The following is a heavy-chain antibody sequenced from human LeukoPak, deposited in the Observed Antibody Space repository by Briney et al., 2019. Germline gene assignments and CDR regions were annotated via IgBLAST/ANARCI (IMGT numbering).Heavy chain of an antibody. CDR3: ARMYYDFWSGSSTYGMDA. CDR2: IKQDGSEK. J-gene: IGHJ6*02. Sequence: GPLRLSCAASGFTFSSYWMSWVRQAPGKGLEWVANIKQDGSEKYYVDSVKGRFTISRDNAKNSLYLQMNSLRAEDTAVYYCARMYYDFWSGSSTYGMDAWGQGTTVTVSS. D-gene: IGHD3-3*01. CDR1: GFTFSSYW. V-gene: IGHV3-7*01.